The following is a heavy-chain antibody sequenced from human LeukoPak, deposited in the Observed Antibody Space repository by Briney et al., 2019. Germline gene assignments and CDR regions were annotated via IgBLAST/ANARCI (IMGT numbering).Heavy chain of an antibody. CDR2: ISFDGSNK. CDR1: GFTFSSYA. J-gene: IGHJ4*02. Sequence: RSLRLSCAASGFTFSSYAMHWVRQAPGKVLDWVAVISFDGSNKYYADSVKGRFTISRDNSKNTLYLQMKSLRAEDTVFFFSQKTAYEILTGYYNFYFDYWGQGTLVTVSS. CDR3: QKTAYEILTGYYNFYFDY. D-gene: IGHD3-9*01. V-gene: IGHV3-30*04.